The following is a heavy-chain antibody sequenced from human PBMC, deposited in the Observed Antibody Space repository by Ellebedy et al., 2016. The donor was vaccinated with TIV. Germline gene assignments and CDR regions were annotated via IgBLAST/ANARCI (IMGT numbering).Heavy chain of an antibody. J-gene: IGHJ5*02. Sequence: GGSLRLXXAASGFTFSDYYMSWIRQAPGKGLEWVSYISTTSTYRNYADSVKGRFTISRDNAKNSLYLQMNSLRAEDTAVYYCARDRIQLGWFDPWGQGTLVTVSS. CDR1: GFTFSDYY. D-gene: IGHD5-18*01. CDR2: ISTTSTYR. V-gene: IGHV3-11*06. CDR3: ARDRIQLGWFDP.